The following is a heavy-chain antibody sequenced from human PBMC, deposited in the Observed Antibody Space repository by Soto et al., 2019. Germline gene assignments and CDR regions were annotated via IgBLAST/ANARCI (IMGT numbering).Heavy chain of an antibody. J-gene: IGHJ5*02. CDR3: ARGSWSFPGYCSGGSCYSGLAPPGPRENWFDP. D-gene: IGHD2-15*01. Sequence: PGGSLRLSCAASGFTFSSYWMSWVRQAPGKGLEWVANIKQDGSEKYYVDSVKGRFTISRDNAKNSLYLQMNSLRAEDTAVYYCARGSWSFPGYCSGGSCYSGLAPPGPRENWFDPWGQGTLVTVSS. CDR2: IKQDGSEK. V-gene: IGHV3-7*01. CDR1: GFTFSSYW.